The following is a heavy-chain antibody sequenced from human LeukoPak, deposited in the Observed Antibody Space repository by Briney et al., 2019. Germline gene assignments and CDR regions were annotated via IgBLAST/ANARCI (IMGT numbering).Heavy chain of an antibody. CDR1: GYTFTDYH. CDR2: IDPKSGGT. Sequence: ASVKGSCKASGYTFTDYHVRWVRQAPGQGRQWMGSIDPKSGGTNYAQKFQGRVSMTRDTSISTAYMELSRLTSDDTAIYYCARLGVGRWMVVTSYYYGMDVWGQGTTVTVSS. J-gene: IGHJ6*02. V-gene: IGHV1-2*02. D-gene: IGHD6-19*01. CDR3: ARLGVGRWMVVTSYYYGMDV.